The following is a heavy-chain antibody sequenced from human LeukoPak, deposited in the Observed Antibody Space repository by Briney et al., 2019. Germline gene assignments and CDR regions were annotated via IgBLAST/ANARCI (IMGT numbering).Heavy chain of an antibody. D-gene: IGHD2-8*01. Sequence: SGGSLRLSCAASGFTFSSYSMNWVRQAPGKGLEWVSGTSGSGGSTYYADSVKGRFTISRDNSKNTLYLQMNSLRAEDTAVYYCAKTFQWFYMDVWGKGTTVTISS. CDR1: GFTFSSYS. CDR2: TSGSGGST. J-gene: IGHJ6*03. V-gene: IGHV3-23*01. CDR3: AKTFQWFYMDV.